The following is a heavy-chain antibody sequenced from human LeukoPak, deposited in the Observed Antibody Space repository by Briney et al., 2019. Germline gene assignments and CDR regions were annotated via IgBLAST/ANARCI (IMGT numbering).Heavy chain of an antibody. CDR3: ARDRPNYDFWSGYKNWFDP. Sequence: SETLSLTCAVYGGSFSGYYWSWIRQPPGKGLEWIGEINHSGSTNYNPSLKSRVTISVDTSKNQFSLKLSSVTAADTAVYYCARDRPNYDFWSGYKNWFDPWGQGTLVTVSS. J-gene: IGHJ5*02. CDR1: GGSFSGYY. D-gene: IGHD3-3*01. CDR2: INHSGST. V-gene: IGHV4-34*01.